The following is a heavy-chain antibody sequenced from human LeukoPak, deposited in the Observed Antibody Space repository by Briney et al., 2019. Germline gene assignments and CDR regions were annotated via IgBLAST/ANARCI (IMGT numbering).Heavy chain of an antibody. D-gene: IGHD3-10*01. V-gene: IGHV1-2*02. CDR3: ARERGYGSGSYFFDY. Sequence: ASVQVSCKASGYTFTGYYMHWVRQAPGQGLEWMGWINPNSGGTNYAQKFQGRVTMTRDTSISTAYMELSRLRSDDTAVYYCARERGYGSGSYFFDYWGQGTLVTVSS. CDR1: GYTFTGYY. CDR2: INPNSGGT. J-gene: IGHJ4*02.